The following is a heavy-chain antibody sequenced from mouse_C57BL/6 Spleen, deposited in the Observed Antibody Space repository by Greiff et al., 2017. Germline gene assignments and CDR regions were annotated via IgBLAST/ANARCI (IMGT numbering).Heavy chain of an antibody. D-gene: IGHD2-4*01. CDR2: INPSTGGT. CDR1: GYSFTGYY. V-gene: IGHV1-42*01. CDR3: ARPIYYDHDGDWYFDV. Sequence: VQLQQSGPELVKPGASVKISCKASGYSFTGYYMNWVKQSPEKSLEWIGEINPSTGGTTYNQKFKAKATLTEDKSSSTAYMQLKSLTSEDSAVYYCARPIYYDHDGDWYFDVWGTGTTVTVSS. J-gene: IGHJ1*03.